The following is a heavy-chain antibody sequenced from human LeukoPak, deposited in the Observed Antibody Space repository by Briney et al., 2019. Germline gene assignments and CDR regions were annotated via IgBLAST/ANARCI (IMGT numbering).Heavy chain of an antibody. CDR3: ARVRSGSRPNYYYYGMDV. Sequence: GSLRLSCTASGFTSGDYAMSWFRQAPGKGLEWIGETTHSGSLNYNPSLRSRVTITVDTSKNQFSLKLSSVTAADTAVYYCARVRSGSRPNYYYYGMDVWGQGTTVTVSS. J-gene: IGHJ6*02. CDR1: GFTSGDYA. D-gene: IGHD3-3*01. CDR2: TTHSGSL. V-gene: IGHV4-34*01.